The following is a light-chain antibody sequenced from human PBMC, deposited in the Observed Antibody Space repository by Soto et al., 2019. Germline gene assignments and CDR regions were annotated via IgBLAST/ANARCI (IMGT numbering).Light chain of an antibody. Sequence: DIQMTQSPSSLSASVGDRVTITCRASQSISSYLNWYQQKPGKAPKILIYAASSLQSGVPSRFSGSGYGTDFTLTISSLQPEDFATYYCQQSYSTPLTFGGGTKVEIK. CDR1: QSISSY. V-gene: IGKV1-39*01. CDR2: AAS. CDR3: QQSYSTPLT. J-gene: IGKJ4*01.